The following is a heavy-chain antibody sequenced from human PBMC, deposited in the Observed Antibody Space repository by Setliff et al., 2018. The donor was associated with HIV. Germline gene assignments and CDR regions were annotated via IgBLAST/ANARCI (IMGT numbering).Heavy chain of an antibody. CDR3: ARGRGMSYYYYYMDV. CDR1: GFSLTSTSMC. D-gene: IGHD3-16*01. V-gene: IGHV2-70*11. Sequence: VSGPTLVNPTQTLTLTCTFSGFSLTSTSMCVSWIRQPPGEALEWLGRIDWDDNKYYSESLRSRLTISKDTSKNQVVLTMTNMDPVDTATYFCARGRGMSYYYYYMDVWGKGTTVTVSS. J-gene: IGHJ6*03. CDR2: IDWDDNK.